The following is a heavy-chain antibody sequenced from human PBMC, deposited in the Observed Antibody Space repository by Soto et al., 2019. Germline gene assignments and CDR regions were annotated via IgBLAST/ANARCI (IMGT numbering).Heavy chain of an antibody. CDR2: IYYSGST. J-gene: IGHJ6*02. CDR3: ARLGRWYRYYYYYGMDV. CDR1: GGSISSYY. Sequence: SETLSLTCAVSGGSISSYYWSWIRQPPGKGLEWIGYIYYSGSTNYNPSLKSRVTISVDTSKNQFSLKLSSVTAADTAAYYCARLGRWYRYYYYYGMDVWGQGTTVTVSS. D-gene: IGHD6-13*01. V-gene: IGHV4-59*08.